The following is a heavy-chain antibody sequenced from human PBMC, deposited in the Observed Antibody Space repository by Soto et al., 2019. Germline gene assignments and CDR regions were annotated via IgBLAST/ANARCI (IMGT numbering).Heavy chain of an antibody. Sequence: QVQLVQSGAEVKKPGSSVKVSCKASGGTFSTYGINWVRQAPGQGLECMGGIISMSASPYYAQKFQGRVTISADESTSTVYMDLSSLRSEDTAVYYCARRGQGRGWRCMYVWGQGTTVTDSS. CDR2: IISMSASP. CDR3: ARRGQGRGWRCMYV. CDR1: GGTFSTYG. J-gene: IGHJ6*02. V-gene: IGHV1-69*01. D-gene: IGHD2-21*01.